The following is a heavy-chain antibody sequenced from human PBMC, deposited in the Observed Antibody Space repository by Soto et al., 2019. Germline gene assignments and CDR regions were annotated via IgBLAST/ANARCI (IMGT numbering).Heavy chain of an antibody. CDR3: ARGAVDQPLLAVF. V-gene: IGHV1-69*02. CDR2: VVPVLGIS. CDR1: GYTFSSYS. D-gene: IGHD1-26*01. Sequence: QVQLVQSGTEVKKPGSSVKVSCKASGYTFSSYSISWVRQAPGQGLEWMGRVVPVLGISNYAQRFQGRVTITADRSTSTAYLELNGLTSEDTAVYFCARGAVDQPLLAVFWGQGTLVAVSS. J-gene: IGHJ4*02.